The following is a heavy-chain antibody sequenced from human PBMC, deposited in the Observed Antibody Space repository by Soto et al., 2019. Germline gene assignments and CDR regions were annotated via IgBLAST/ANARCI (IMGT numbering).Heavy chain of an antibody. Sequence: SVKVSCKASGGTFSSYAISWVRQAPGQGLEWMGGIIPIFGTANYAQKFQGRVTITADESTSTAYMELSSLRSEDTAVYYCVSHSRNIVATAPPRYYYGMDVWGQGTTVTVSS. CDR2: IIPIFGTA. D-gene: IGHD5-12*01. CDR3: VSHSRNIVATAPPRYYYGMDV. J-gene: IGHJ6*02. V-gene: IGHV1-69*13. CDR1: GGTFSSYA.